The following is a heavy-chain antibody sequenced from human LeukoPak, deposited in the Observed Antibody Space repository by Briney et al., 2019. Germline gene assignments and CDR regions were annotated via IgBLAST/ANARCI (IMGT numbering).Heavy chain of an antibody. Sequence: PGGSLRLSCAASGFTFSSYGMSWVRQAPGKGLEWVSGISGGGGGTYYADSVKGRFTISRENSKNTLYLQMNSLRAEDTAVYFCAKGLLYNSGWIYYFDYWGQGTLVTVSS. J-gene: IGHJ4*02. CDR2: ISGGGGGT. D-gene: IGHD5-12*01. CDR1: GFTFSSYG. CDR3: AKGLLYNSGWIYYFDY. V-gene: IGHV3-23*01.